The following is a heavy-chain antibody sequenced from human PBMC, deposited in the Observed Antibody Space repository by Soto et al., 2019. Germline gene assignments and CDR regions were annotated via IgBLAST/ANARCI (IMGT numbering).Heavy chain of an antibody. CDR1: GLTISGKKY. D-gene: IGHD1-1*01. CDR2: LYDVDGS. J-gene: IGHJ3*01. V-gene: IGHV3-53*01. CDR3: ATWHELEHALDV. Sequence: DVQLVESGGGLIQPGESLRLSCAAFGLTISGKKYVAWGRQAPGKGLEWGSALYDVDGSFYADSVTGRFTTSSDSSKTTVYLQINDLRPDDQAVYYCATWHELEHALDVWGQGTSVTISS.